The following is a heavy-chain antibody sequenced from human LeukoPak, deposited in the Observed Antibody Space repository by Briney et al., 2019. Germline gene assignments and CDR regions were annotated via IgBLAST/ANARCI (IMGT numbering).Heavy chain of an antibody. V-gene: IGHV3-33*08. Sequence: PGGSLRLSCAASGFTFSSYAMSRVRQAPGKGLEWVAVIWYDGSNKYYADSVKGRFTISRDNSKNTLYLQMDSLRAEDTAVYYCARDGYDSSGYYFNYWGQGTLVTVSS. CDR3: ARDGYDSSGYYFNY. CDR1: GFTFSSYA. D-gene: IGHD3-22*01. J-gene: IGHJ4*02. CDR2: IWYDGSNK.